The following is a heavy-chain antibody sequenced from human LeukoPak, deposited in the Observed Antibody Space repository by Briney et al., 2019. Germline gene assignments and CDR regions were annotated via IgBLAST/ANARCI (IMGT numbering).Heavy chain of an antibody. CDR2: IWSDASNT. Sequence: GGSLRLSCAASGFXFSSYGIHWVRQAPGKGLEWVAVIWSDASNTYYVDSVKGRCTISRDNSKNTLYLQMNSLRAEDTAVYYCAMGPYYYDSSGYYYWGQGTLVTVSS. V-gene: IGHV3-33*01. CDR3: AMGPYYYDSSGYYY. CDR1: GFXFSSYG. D-gene: IGHD3-22*01. J-gene: IGHJ4*02.